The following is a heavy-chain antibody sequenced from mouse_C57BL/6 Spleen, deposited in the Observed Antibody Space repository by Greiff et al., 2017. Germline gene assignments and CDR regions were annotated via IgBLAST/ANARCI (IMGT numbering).Heavy chain of an antibody. Sequence: EVKLVESGPELVKPGASVKISCKASGYSFTGYYMHWVKQSHGNILDWIGYIYPYNGVSSYNQKFKGKATLTVDKSSSTAYMELRSLTSEDSAVYYCARGGSSYDYYAMDYWGQGTSVTVSS. CDR2: IYPYNGVS. CDR3: ARGGSSYDYYAMDY. D-gene: IGHD1-1*01. CDR1: GYSFTGYY. J-gene: IGHJ4*01. V-gene: IGHV1-31*01.